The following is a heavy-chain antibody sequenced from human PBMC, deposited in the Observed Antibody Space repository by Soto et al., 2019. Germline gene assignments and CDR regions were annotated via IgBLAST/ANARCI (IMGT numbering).Heavy chain of an antibody. CDR2: IIPIFGTA. CDR1: GGTFSSYA. CDR3: ARVIAAALNHYYYYYGMDV. D-gene: IGHD6-13*01. Sequence: GASVKVSCKASGGTFSSYAISWVRQAPGQGLEWMGGIIPIFGTANYAQKFQGRVTITADESTSTAYMELSSLRSEDTAVYYCARVIAAALNHYYYYYGMDVWGQGTTVTVSS. V-gene: IGHV1-69*13. J-gene: IGHJ6*02.